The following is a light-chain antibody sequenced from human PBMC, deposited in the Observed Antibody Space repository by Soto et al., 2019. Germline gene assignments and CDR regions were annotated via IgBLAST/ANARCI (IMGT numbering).Light chain of an antibody. CDR3: NSYTSSSTVV. CDR2: DVS. V-gene: IGLV2-14*03. CDR1: SSDVGGYNY. Sequence: QSAVTQPASVSGSPGQSITISCTGTSSDVGGYNYVSWYQQHPGKAPKLMIYDVSNRPSGVSNRFSGSKSGNTASLTISGLQAEDEADYYCNSYTSSSTVVFGGGTKLTVL. J-gene: IGLJ2*01.